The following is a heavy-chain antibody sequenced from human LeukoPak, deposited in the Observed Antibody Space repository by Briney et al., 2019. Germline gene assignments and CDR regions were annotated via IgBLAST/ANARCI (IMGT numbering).Heavy chain of an antibody. Sequence: GGSLRLSCAASGFTFSSYAMSWVRQAPGKGLEWVSAISGSGGSTYYADSVKGRFTISRDNSKNTLYLQMNSLRAEDTAVYYCAKALCSSTSCYSGGSVYWGQGTLVTVSS. CDR3: AKALCSSTSCYSGGSVY. V-gene: IGHV3-23*01. CDR2: ISGSGGST. CDR1: GFTFSSYA. J-gene: IGHJ4*02. D-gene: IGHD2-2*01.